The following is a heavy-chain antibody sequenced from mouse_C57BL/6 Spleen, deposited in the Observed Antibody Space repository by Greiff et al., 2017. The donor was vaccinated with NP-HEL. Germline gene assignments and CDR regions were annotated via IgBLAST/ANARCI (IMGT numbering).Heavy chain of an antibody. CDR1: GYTFTSYW. CDR2: INPSNGGT. D-gene: IGHD1-1*01. V-gene: IGHV1-53*01. J-gene: IGHJ2*01. Sequence: QVQLQQPGTELVKPGASVKLSCKASGYTFTSYWMYWVKQRPGQGLEWIGNINPSNGGTNYNEKFKSKATLPVDKSSSTAYMQLSSLTSEDSAVYYCARYYYGSSPYYFDYWGQGTTLTVSS. CDR3: ARYYYGSSPYYFDY.